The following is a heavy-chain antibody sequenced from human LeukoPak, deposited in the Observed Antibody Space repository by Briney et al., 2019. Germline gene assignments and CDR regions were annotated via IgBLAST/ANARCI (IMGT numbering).Heavy chain of an antibody. CDR2: ISAYNGNT. CDR1: GYTFTSYG. D-gene: IGHD5-18*01. CDR3: ARAGYSYGTYYFDY. V-gene: IGHV1-18*01. Sequence: ASVTVSCKASGYTFTSYGISWVRQAPGQGLEWMGWISAYNGNTNYAQKLQGRVTMTTDTSTSTAYMELRSLRSDDTAVYYCARAGYSYGTYYFDYWGQGTLVTVSS. J-gene: IGHJ4*02.